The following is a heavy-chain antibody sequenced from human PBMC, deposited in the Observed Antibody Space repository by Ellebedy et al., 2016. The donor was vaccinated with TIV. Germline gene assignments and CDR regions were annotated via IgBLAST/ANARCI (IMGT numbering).Heavy chain of an antibody. J-gene: IGHJ6*03. V-gene: IGHV3-33*06. Sequence: GGSLRLXCAASGFTFSSYGMHWVRQAPGKGLEWVAVIWYDGSNKYYADSVKGRFTISKDNSKNTLYLQMNSLRAEDTAVYYCAKGESYYYYYMDDWGKGTTVTVSS. CDR2: IWYDGSNK. CDR3: AKGESYYYYYMDD. D-gene: IGHD2-21*01. CDR1: GFTFSSYG.